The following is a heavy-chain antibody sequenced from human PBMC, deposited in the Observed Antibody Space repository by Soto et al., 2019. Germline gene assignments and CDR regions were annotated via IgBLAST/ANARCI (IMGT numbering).Heavy chain of an antibody. Sequence: GGSLRLSCEGSGFTFSSYAMSWVRQAPGKGLDWVSAISGSGGTTYYADSVKGRFTISRDNSKNTLYLQMNSLRAEDTAVFYCAKGVVLVPDSYYSYLDVWGKGTTVTVSS. CDR3: AKGVVLVPDSYYSYLDV. J-gene: IGHJ6*03. D-gene: IGHD2-2*01. V-gene: IGHV3-23*01. CDR2: ISGSGGTT. CDR1: GFTFSSYA.